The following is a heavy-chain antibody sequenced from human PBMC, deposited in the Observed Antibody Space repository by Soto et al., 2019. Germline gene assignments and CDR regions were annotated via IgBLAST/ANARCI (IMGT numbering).Heavy chain of an antibody. D-gene: IGHD5-12*01. V-gene: IGHV1-46*01. CDR2: INPNGGST. CDR3: ARVGLNVYNYGYDI. CDR1: GYTFINYY. Sequence: QVQLVQSGAEVKKPGASVKVSCKTSGYTFINYYIHWVRQAPGQRIAWIGIINPNGGSTGYAQKFEGRVTMARDTSTSRLYIELSSLRFEDTAVYYCARVGLNVYNYGYDIWGQGRMVTVSS. J-gene: IGHJ3*02.